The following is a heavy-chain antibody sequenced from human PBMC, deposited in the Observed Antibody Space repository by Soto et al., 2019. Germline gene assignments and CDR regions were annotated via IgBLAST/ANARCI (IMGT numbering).Heavy chain of an antibody. Sequence: PGEALKISWKGAGYTFRNYWIGGGRQMPGKGLEWMGISDPGDSDTKYNPSFQGQVTISAATSITSTYLQWSSLNASATSIYSCAASIFYYGMDVWGQGTTVTVSS. J-gene: IGHJ6*02. CDR3: AASIFYYGMDV. CDR2: SDPGDSDT. CDR1: GYTFRNYW. V-gene: IGHV5-51*01.